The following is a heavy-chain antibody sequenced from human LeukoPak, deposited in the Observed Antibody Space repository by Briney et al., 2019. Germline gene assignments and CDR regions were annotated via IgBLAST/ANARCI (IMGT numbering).Heavy chain of an antibody. J-gene: IGHJ4*02. CDR2: ISWNSGSI. V-gene: IGHV3-9*01. Sequence: HPGGSLRLSCAASGFTFDDYAMHWVRQAPGKGLEWVSGISWNSGSIGYADSVKGRFTISRDNSKNTLYLQMNSLRAEDTAVYYCAKAELRIAVAGYFGYWGQGTLVTVSS. D-gene: IGHD6-19*01. CDR3: AKAELRIAVAGYFGY. CDR1: GFTFDDYA.